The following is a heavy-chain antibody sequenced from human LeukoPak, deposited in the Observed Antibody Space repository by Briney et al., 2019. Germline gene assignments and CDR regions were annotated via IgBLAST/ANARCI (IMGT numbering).Heavy chain of an antibody. D-gene: IGHD6-13*01. CDR3: ARGALIAAAGTNYFDY. CDR2: ISYDGSNK. J-gene: IGHJ4*02. V-gene: IGHV3-30-3*01. Sequence: GGSLRLSCAASGFTFSSYAMHWVRQAPGKGLEWVAVISYDGSNKYCADSVKGRFTISRDNSKNTLYLQMNSLRAEDTAVYYCARGALIAAAGTNYFDYWGQGTLVTVSS. CDR1: GFTFSSYA.